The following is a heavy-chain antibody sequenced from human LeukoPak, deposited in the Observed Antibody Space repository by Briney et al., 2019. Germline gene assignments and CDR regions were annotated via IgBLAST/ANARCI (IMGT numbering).Heavy chain of an antibody. Sequence: SVEVSCKASGFTFTSSAMQWVRQARGQRLEWIGWIVVGSGNTNYAQKFQERVTITRDMSTSTAYMELSSLRSEDTAVYYCAAEWDDSRYRAFDIWGQGTMVTVSS. CDR3: AAEWDDSRYRAFDI. CDR1: GFTFTSSA. J-gene: IGHJ3*02. CDR2: IVVGSGNT. D-gene: IGHD3-22*01. V-gene: IGHV1-58*02.